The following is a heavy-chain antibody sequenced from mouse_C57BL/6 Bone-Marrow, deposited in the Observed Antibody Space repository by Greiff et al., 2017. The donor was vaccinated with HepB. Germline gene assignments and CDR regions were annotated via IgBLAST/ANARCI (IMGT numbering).Heavy chain of an antibody. V-gene: IGHV1-4*01. CDR3: ARSDDYDEVAY. CDR2: INPSSGYT. CDR1: GYTFTSYT. J-gene: IGHJ3*01. Sequence: VKLMESGAELARPGASVKMSCKASGYTFTSYTMHWVKQRPGQGLEWIGYINPSSGYTKYNQKFKDKATLTADKSSSTAYMQLSSLTSEDSAVYYCARSDDYDEVAYWGQGTLVTVSA. D-gene: IGHD2-4*01.